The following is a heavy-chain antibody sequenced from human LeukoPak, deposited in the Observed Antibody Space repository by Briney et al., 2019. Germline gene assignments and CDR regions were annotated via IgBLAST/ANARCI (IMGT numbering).Heavy chain of an antibody. Sequence: GGSLRLSCAASGFTFSSYSMNWVRHAPGKGREWVSYIRSSSTTIYYADSVKDRFTISRDNAKNSLYPQMNSLRDEDTAVYYCARDRVARVDAFDIWGQGTMVTVSS. CDR2: IRSSSTTI. V-gene: IGHV3-48*02. J-gene: IGHJ3*02. CDR3: ARDRVARVDAFDI. CDR1: GFTFSSYS.